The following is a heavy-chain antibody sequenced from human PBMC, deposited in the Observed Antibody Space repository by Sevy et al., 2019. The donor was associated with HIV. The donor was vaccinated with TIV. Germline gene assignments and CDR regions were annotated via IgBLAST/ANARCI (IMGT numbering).Heavy chain of an antibody. CDR2: IYYSGST. D-gene: IGHD2-2*02. CDR3: ARQDCSSTSCYRFDP. V-gene: IGHV4-39*01. J-gene: IGHJ5*02. CDR1: GGSISSSSYY. Sequence: SETLSLTCTVSGGSISSSSYYWGWIRQPPGKGLEWIGSIYYSGSTYYNPSLKSRFTISVDTSKNQFSLKLSSVTAADTAVYYCARQDCSSTSCYRFDPWGQGTLVTVSS.